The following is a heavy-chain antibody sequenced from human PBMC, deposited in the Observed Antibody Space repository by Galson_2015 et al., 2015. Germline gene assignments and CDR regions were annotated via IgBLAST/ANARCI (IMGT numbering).Heavy chain of an antibody. CDR3: ARKTGDYAAFDI. D-gene: IGHD4-17*01. Sequence: SLRLSCAASGFTFSSYAMSWVRQAPGKGLEWVSAISGSGGSTYYVDSVKGRFTISRDNSKNTLYLQMNSLRAEDTAVYYCARKTGDYAAFDIWGQGTMVTVSS. CDR2: ISGSGGST. V-gene: IGHV3-23*01. J-gene: IGHJ3*02. CDR1: GFTFSSYA.